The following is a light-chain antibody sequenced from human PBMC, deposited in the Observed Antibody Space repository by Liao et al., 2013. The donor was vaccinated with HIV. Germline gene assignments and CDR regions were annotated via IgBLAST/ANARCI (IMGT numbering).Light chain of an antibody. CDR2: YDS. J-gene: IGLJ3*02. Sequence: SSVLTQPASVSVAPGKTASISCGGDNLGDKSVYWYQQKPGQAPLLVIYYDSERPSGIPERFSGSNSGNTATLTISRAQAGDEADYYCQVWDTSTAVFGGGTKLTVL. CDR3: QVWDTSTAV. V-gene: IGLV3-9*02. CDR1: NLGDKS.